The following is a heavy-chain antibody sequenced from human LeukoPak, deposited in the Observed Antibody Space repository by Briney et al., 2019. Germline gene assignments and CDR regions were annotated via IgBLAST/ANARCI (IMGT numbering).Heavy chain of an antibody. CDR3: ARGVAARPLYYYYMDV. CDR2: IYHSGST. D-gene: IGHD6-6*01. CDR1: GGSISSGGYY. Sequence: SQTLSLTCTVSGGSISSGGYYWSWIRQPPGKGLEWIGYIYHSGSTYYNPSLKSRVTISVDRSKNQFSLKLSSVTAADTAVYYCARGVAARPLYYYYMDVWGKGTTVTVSS. J-gene: IGHJ6*03. V-gene: IGHV4-30-2*01.